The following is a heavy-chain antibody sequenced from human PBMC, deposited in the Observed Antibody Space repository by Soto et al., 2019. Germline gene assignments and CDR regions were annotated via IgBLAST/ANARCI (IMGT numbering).Heavy chain of an antibody. CDR1: GYAFSSPY. V-gene: IGHV1-46*01. CDR3: KSYRLDS. D-gene: IGHD3-16*01. Sequence: ASVKVSCKASGYAFSSPYIHWVRQAPGQGPEWMGRINPSAGSTTYAQKFQGRVTMTRDTSTSTVYMELSSLRSEDTAVYYCKSYRLDSWGQGTPVTVSS. J-gene: IGHJ4*02. CDR2: INPSAGST.